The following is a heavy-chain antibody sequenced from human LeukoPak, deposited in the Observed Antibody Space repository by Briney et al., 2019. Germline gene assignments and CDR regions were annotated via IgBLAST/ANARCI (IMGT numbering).Heavy chain of an antibody. Sequence: KTSETLSLTCTVSGGSISSYYWSWIRQPPGKGLEWIGYIYYSGSTNYNPSLKSRVTISVDTSKNQFSLKLSSVTAADTAVYYCARTELWFGEFDYWGQGTLVIVSS. CDR2: IYYSGST. J-gene: IGHJ4*02. D-gene: IGHD3-10*01. V-gene: IGHV4-59*01. CDR1: GGSISSYY. CDR3: ARTELWFGEFDY.